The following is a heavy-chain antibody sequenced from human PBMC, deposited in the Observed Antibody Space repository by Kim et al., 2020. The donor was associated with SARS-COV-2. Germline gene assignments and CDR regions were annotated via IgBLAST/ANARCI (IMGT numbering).Heavy chain of an antibody. CDR2: MSTDGGNI. J-gene: IGHJ1*01. CDR1: GFTFSNYA. Sequence: GGSLRLSCAASGFTFSNYAMPWVRQAPGKGLEWVAVMSTDGGNILYADSVRGRFTISRDNSRNTLYLQMNSLRAEDTAVYYCARDRFAASWG. CDR3: ARDRFAAS. D-gene: IGHD3-16*01. V-gene: IGHV3-30-3*01.